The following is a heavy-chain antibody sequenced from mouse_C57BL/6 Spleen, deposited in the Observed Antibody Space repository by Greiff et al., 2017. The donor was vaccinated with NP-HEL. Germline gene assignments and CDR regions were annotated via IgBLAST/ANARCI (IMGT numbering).Heavy chain of an antibody. V-gene: IGHV1-69*01. D-gene: IGHD2-5*01. CDR2: IDPSDSYT. CDR3: ARCYSTYGGAMDY. Sequence: QVQLKQPGAELVMPGASVKLSCKASGYTFTSYWMHWVKQRPGQGLEWIGEIDPSDSYTNYNQKFKGKSTLTVDKSSSTAYMQLSSLTSEDSAVYYCARCYSTYGGAMDYWGQGTSVTVSS. CDR1: GYTFTSYW. J-gene: IGHJ4*01.